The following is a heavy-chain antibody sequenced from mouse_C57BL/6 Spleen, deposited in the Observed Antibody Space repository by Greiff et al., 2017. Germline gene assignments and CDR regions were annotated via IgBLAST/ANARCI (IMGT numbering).Heavy chain of an antibody. J-gene: IGHJ2*01. V-gene: IGHV1-55*01. CDR3: ARSHYGSDY. CDR2: IYPGSGST. D-gene: IGHD1-1*01. Sequence: VQLQQPGAELVKPGASVKMSCKASGYTFTSYWITWVKQRPGQGLEWIGDIYPGSGSTNYNEKFKSKATLPVDPSSSTAYMQLRSLTSEDSAVYYCARSHYGSDYWGQGTTLTVSS. CDR1: GYTFTSYW.